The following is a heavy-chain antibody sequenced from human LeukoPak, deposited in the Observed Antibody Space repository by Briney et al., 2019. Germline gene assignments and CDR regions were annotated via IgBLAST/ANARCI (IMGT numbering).Heavy chain of an antibody. D-gene: IGHD5-24*01. V-gene: IGHV4-59*01. CDR2: IYYSGST. Sequence: PSETLSLTCTVSGGSIRSYYWSWIRQPPGKGLEWIGSIYYSGSTNYNPSLKSRVTISVDTSKNQFSLKLSSVTAADTPVYYCARDNGYPTGFDYWGQGTLVTVSS. CDR3: ARDNGYPTGFDY. J-gene: IGHJ4*02. CDR1: GGSIRSYY.